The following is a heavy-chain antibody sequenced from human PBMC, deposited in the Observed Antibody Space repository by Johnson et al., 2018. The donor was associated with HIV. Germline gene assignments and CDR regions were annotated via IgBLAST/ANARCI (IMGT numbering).Heavy chain of an antibody. V-gene: IGHV3-30*04. D-gene: IGHD1-26*01. CDR2: ISSDESNK. CDR3: AREGVSGSYYDAFDL. Sequence: AASGFTFSTYAMHWVRQAPGKGLEWVAVISSDESNKYYADSVKGRFTISRDNSKNTLFLQMDSLRADDTAVYYCAREGVSGSYYDAFDLWGQGTMVTVSS. CDR1: GFTFSTYA. J-gene: IGHJ3*01.